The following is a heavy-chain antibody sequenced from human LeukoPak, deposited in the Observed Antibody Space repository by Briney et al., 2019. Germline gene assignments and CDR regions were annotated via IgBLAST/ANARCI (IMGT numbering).Heavy chain of an antibody. V-gene: IGHV1-8*01. CDR3: ARDHGSGSYQGY. J-gene: IGHJ4*02. CDR2: MNPNSGYT. D-gene: IGHD3-10*01. CDR1: GYTFTNYD. Sequence: ASVKVSCKGSGYTFTNYDINWVRQATGQGLEWMGWMNPNSGYTGFSQKFQGRVSMTRNTSISTAYMELSSLRSEDTAVYYCARDHGSGSYQGYWGQGTLVTVSS.